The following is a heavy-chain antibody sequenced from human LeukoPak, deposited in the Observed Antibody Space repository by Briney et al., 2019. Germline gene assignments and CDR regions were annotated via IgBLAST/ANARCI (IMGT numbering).Heavy chain of an antibody. V-gene: IGHV4-34*01. CDR1: AGSFSGYH. CDR3: AREPTTVVTLPYYFDF. Sequence: SETLSLTCAVHAGSFSGYHWNWIRQSPGKGLEWIGEINDRGRTNYNPSLKSRVTLSVDTSKTQFSLKLSSVTAADTAVYYCAREPTTVVTLPYYFDFWGQGTLVTVSS. D-gene: IGHD4-23*01. CDR2: INDRGRT. J-gene: IGHJ4*02.